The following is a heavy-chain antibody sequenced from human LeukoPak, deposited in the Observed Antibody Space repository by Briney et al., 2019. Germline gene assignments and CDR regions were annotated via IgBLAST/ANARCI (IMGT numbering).Heavy chain of an antibody. CDR2: IIPIFGTA. CDR1: RDILRSYV. J-gene: IGHJ6*02. D-gene: IGHD6-19*01. V-gene: IGHV1-69*13. Sequence: GASVKVSCKASRDILRSYVISWVRQAPGQGLEWMGGIIPIFGTANYAQKFQGRVTITADESTSTAYMELSSLRSEDTAVYYCARSYSSGWYGRPGDYYYGMDVWGQGTTVTVSS. CDR3: ARSYSSGWYGRPGDYYYGMDV.